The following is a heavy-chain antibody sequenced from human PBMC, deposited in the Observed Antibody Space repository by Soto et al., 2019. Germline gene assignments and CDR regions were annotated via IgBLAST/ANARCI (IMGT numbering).Heavy chain of an antibody. D-gene: IGHD3-22*01. Sequence: QVQLQESGPGLVKPSQTLSLTCTVSGGSISSGGYYWSWIRQHPGKGLEWIGYIYYSGSTYYNPSLKSRVTISVDTSKDQLSLKLSSVTAADTALYYCARVGFKVDYVSSGYYFDYWGQGSLVGVSA. J-gene: IGHJ4*02. V-gene: IGHV4-31*03. CDR1: GGSISSGGYY. CDR2: IYYSGST. CDR3: ARVGFKVDYVSSGYYFDY.